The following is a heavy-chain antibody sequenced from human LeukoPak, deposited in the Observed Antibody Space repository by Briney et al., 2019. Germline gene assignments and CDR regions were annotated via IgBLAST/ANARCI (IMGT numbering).Heavy chain of an antibody. CDR3: ASHYGSGSSPFDH. CDR1: GFTFKNYA. D-gene: IGHD3-10*01. Sequence: PGGSLRLSCVVSGFTFKNYAMSWVRQAPGKGLECVSSIRDSGNGTDYADSVKGRFTISRDDARNSLYLQMNSLRAEDTAVYYCASHYGSGSSPFDHWGQGTLVTVST. V-gene: IGHV3-23*01. J-gene: IGHJ4*02. CDR2: IRDSGNGT.